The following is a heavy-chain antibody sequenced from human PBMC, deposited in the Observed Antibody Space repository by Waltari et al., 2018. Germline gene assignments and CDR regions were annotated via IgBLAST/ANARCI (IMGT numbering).Heavy chain of an antibody. D-gene: IGHD3-3*01. Sequence: EVQLVESGGGLVQPGGSLRLSCAGSEFTFSKHAMSWVRQAPGKGLEWVSGIRGTGTGPFYADSVKGRFTSSRDNSKNTLYLQMNSLTTEDTAIYYCAKDSAWSGEYYYYMDVWGKGTSVTVSS. V-gene: IGHV3-23*04. J-gene: IGHJ6*03. CDR2: IRGTGTGP. CDR3: AKDSAWSGEYYYYMDV. CDR1: EFTFSKHA.